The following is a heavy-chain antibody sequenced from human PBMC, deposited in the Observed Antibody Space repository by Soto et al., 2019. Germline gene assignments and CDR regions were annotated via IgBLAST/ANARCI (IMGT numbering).Heavy chain of an antibody. V-gene: IGHV3-23*01. CDR3: AKEIGGGYYYPGIDY. CDR2: ISGSGGST. Sequence: EVQLLESGGGLVQPGGSLRLSCAASGFTFSSYAMSWVRQAPGKGLEWVSAISGSGGSTYYADSVKGRFTISRDNFQDTMYLQMNSLRTEDPALYYCAKEIGGGYYYPGIDYLCQGTLLTVSS. J-gene: IGHJ4*02. CDR1: GFTFSSYA. D-gene: IGHD3-22*01.